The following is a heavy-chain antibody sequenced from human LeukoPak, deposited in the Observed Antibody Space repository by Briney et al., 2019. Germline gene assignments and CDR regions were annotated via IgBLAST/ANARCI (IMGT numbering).Heavy chain of an antibody. Sequence: SETLSLTCNVSGRSVSSSRYYWGWIRQPPGKGLEWIGYIYYSGSTYYNPSLKSRVTISVDTSKNQFSLKLSSVTAADTAVYYCARGGDFWSGYFDYWGQGTLVTVSS. CDR3: ARGGDFWSGYFDY. V-gene: IGHV4-30-4*08. J-gene: IGHJ4*02. CDR1: GRSVSSSRYY. CDR2: IYYSGST. D-gene: IGHD3-3*01.